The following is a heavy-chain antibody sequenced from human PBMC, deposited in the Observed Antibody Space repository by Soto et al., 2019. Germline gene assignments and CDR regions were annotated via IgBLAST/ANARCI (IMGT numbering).Heavy chain of an antibody. Sequence: NPSETLSLTCTVSGGSICSGGYDWSWIRQHPGKGLEWIGYIYYSGSTYYNPSLKSRVTISVDTSKNQFSLKLSSVTAADTAVYYCARGWDYGGNLSFQHWGQGTLVTVSS. J-gene: IGHJ1*01. V-gene: IGHV4-31*03. CDR2: IYYSGST. CDR1: GGSICSGGYD. D-gene: IGHD4-17*01. CDR3: ARGWDYGGNLSFQH.